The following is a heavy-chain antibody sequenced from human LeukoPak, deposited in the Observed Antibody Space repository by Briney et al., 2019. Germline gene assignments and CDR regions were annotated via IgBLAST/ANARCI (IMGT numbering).Heavy chain of an antibody. CDR3: ARVGTYDFWSGYYDEFDY. CDR1: GYTFTSYG. V-gene: IGHV1-18*01. J-gene: IGHJ4*02. Sequence: ASVKVSCKASGYTFTSYGISWVRQAPGQGLEWMGWISAYNGNTNYAQKLQGRVTMTTDTSTSTAYMELRSLRSDDTAVYYCARVGTYDFWSGYYDEFDYWGQGTLVTVSS. D-gene: IGHD3-3*01. CDR2: ISAYNGNT.